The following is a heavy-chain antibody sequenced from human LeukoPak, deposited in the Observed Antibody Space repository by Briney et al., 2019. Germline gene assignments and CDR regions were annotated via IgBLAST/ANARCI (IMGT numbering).Heavy chain of an antibody. J-gene: IGHJ4*02. Sequence: ASVKLSCKASGYTFTSYGISWVRQAPGQGVEWMGWISASNGNTNYAQKFQGRVSMPTDTSTTTAYMELRSLRSADTAVYYCARDPDIVASSSYFDFWGRGTLVTVSA. CDR2: ISASNGNT. CDR1: GYTFTSYG. V-gene: IGHV1-18*04. D-gene: IGHD5-12*01. CDR3: ARDPDIVASSSYFDF.